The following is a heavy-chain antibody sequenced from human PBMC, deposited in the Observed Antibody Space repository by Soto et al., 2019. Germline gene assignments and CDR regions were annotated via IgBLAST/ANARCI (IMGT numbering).Heavy chain of an antibody. CDR2: VSYDGSNE. J-gene: IGHJ6*02. V-gene: IGHV3-30-3*01. Sequence: QEQLVESGGGVVQPGRSLRLSCAASGFTLSRFGLHWVRQAPGKGLEWVAFVSYDGSNEYYADSVKGRFTISRDNWQNTLFLQMTSLRPEDTAVYSCARDQCPDNFGDLQRYAMDVWGQGTTVTVSS. D-gene: IGHD1-20*01. CDR3: ARDQCPDNFGDLQRYAMDV. CDR1: GFTLSRFG.